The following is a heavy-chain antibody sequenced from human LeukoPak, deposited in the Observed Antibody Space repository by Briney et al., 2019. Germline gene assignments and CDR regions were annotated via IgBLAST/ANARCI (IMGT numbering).Heavy chain of an antibody. Sequence: SETLSLTCTVSGGSISSGSDYWSWIRQPAGKGLEWIGCIYTSGSTNYNPSLKSRVTISVDTSKNQFSLKLSSVNAADTAVCYCARESIAAAGRITMIVVTKPHWFDPWGQGTLVTVSS. CDR2: IYTSGST. V-gene: IGHV4-61*02. CDR3: ARESIAAAGRITMIVVTKPHWFDP. CDR1: GGSISSGSDY. J-gene: IGHJ5*02. D-gene: IGHD3-22*01.